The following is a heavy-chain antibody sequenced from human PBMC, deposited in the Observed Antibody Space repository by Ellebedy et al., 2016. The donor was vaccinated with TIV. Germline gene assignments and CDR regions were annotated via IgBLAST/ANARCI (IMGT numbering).Heavy chain of an antibody. J-gene: IGHJ4*02. Sequence: PGGSLRPSCAASGFTFSSYSMTWVRQAPGKGLEWVSYISSSSSTIYYADSVKGRFTISRDNAKNSLYLQMSSLRAEDTAVYYCARDEFGTTEYWGQGTLVTVSS. CDR3: ARDEFGTTEY. V-gene: IGHV3-48*04. CDR1: GFTFSSYS. CDR2: ISSSSSTI. D-gene: IGHD1-7*01.